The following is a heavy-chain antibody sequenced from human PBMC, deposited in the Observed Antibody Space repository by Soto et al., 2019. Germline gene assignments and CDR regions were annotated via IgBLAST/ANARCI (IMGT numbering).Heavy chain of an antibody. Sequence: SSETLSLTCTVSGGSIRSYCWTWIRQPPGKGLEWIGYIYYSGSTNYNPSLKSRVTISVDTSKNQFSLKLSSVTAADTAVYYCARARNYGGSRYNWFDPWGQGTLVTVSS. J-gene: IGHJ5*02. CDR2: IYYSGST. V-gene: IGHV4-59*01. CDR3: ARARNYGGSRYNWFDP. D-gene: IGHD2-15*01. CDR1: GGSIRSYC.